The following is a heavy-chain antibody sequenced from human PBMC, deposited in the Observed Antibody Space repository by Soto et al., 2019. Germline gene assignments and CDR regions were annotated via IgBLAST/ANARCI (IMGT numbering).Heavy chain of an antibody. CDR1: GYNFAGHW. J-gene: IGHJ1*01. CDR3: TRGGVYLRLQGY. D-gene: IGHD6-25*01. Sequence: GESLKISCKGSGYNFAGHWIAWVRQMPGKGLELMGIIYPSDSDTRYRPSFQGQVTISADKSISSAYLQSRSLRASDTAMYYCTRGGVYLRLQGYRGKGSSVTGSS. CDR2: IYPSDSDT. V-gene: IGHV5-51*01.